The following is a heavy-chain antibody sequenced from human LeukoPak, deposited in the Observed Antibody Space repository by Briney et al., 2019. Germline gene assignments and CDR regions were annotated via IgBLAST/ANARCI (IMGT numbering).Heavy chain of an antibody. D-gene: IGHD6-13*01. CDR3: ARAVNGAAAFDY. CDR1: GGSISSSNW. Sequence: PSGTLSLTCAVSGGSISSSNWWSWVRPPPGKGLEWIGEIYHSGSTNYNPSLKSRVTISVDKSKNQFSLKLSSVTTADTAVYYCARAVNGAAAFDYWGQGTLVTVSS. J-gene: IGHJ4*02. CDR2: IYHSGST. V-gene: IGHV4-4*02.